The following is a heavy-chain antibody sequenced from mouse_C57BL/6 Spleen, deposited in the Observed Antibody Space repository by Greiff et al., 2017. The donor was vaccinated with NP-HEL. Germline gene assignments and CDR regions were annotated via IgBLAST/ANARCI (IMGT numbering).Heavy chain of an antibody. CDR2: INPSSGYT. CDR3: ARGSLNWDYFDY. CDR1: GYTFTSYT. Sequence: VQLQQSGAELARPGASVKMSCKASGYTFTSYTMHWVKQRPGQGLEWIGYINPSSGYTKYNQKFKDKATLTADKSSSTAYMKLSSLTSEDSAVYYCARGSLNWDYFDYWGQGTTLTVSS. V-gene: IGHV1-4*01. J-gene: IGHJ2*01. D-gene: IGHD4-1*02.